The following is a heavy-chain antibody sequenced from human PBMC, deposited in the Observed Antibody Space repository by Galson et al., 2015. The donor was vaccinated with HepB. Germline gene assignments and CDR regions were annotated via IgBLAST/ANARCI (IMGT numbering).Heavy chain of an antibody. Sequence: SLRLSCAASGFTVTKNHMTWVRQAPGKGLEWLSIIYSVGTTYYADSVKGRFTISSDNSKNTLYLQMNSRIAEDTAIYYCLGFPGYWGQGTLVTVSS. D-gene: IGHD2-15*01. J-gene: IGHJ4*02. V-gene: IGHV3-53*01. CDR1: GFTVTKNH. CDR2: IYSVGTT. CDR3: LGFPGY.